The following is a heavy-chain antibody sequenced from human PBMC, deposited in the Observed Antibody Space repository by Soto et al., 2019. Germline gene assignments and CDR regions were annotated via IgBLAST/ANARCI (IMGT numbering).Heavy chain of an antibody. CDR1: GGSISSYY. CDR3: ARDGLSMDYDFWSGYYGFFDY. D-gene: IGHD3-3*01. CDR2: IYTSGST. V-gene: IGHV4-4*07. J-gene: IGHJ4*02. Sequence: PPETLSLTCTGSGGSISSYYWSWIRQPAGKGLEWIGRIYTSGSTNYNPSLKSRVTMSVDTSKNQFSLKLSSVTAADTAVYYCARDGLSMDYDFWSGYYGFFDYWGQGTLVTVSS.